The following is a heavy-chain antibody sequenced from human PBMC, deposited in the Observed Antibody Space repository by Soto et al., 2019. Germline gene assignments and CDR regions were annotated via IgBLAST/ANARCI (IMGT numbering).Heavy chain of an antibody. J-gene: IGHJ6*02. CDR1: GYTFTSYG. CDR2: ISAYNGNT. Sequence: ASVKVSCQASGYTFTSYGISWVRQAPGQGLEWMGWISAYNGNTNYAQKLQGRVTMTTDTPTNTAYMELSSLRSEDTAVYYRAREGLVLVPTTVNSDYYYYAMDVWGQGTTVTVSS. D-gene: IGHD2-2*01. V-gene: IGHV1-18*01. CDR3: AREGLVLVPTTVNSDYYYYAMDV.